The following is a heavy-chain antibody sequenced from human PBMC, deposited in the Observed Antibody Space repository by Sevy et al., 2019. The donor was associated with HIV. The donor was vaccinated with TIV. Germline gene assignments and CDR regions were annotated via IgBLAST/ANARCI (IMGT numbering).Heavy chain of an antibody. CDR1: GGSISSSSYY. J-gene: IGHJ1*01. CDR2: IYYSGST. D-gene: IGHD5-12*01. V-gene: IGHV4-39*01. Sequence: SETLSLTCTVSGGSISSSSYYWGWIRQPPGKWLEWIGSIYYSGSTYYNPSLKSRVTISVDTSKNQFSLKLSSVTAADTAVYYCASSYGGYGAEYFQHWGQSTLVTVSS. CDR3: ASSYGGYGAEYFQH.